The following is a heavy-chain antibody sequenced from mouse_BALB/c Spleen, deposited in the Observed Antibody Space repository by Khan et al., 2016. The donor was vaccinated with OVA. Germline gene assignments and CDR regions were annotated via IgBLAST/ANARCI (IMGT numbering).Heavy chain of an antibody. D-gene: IGHD1-1*01. CDR1: GFTFNNYA. V-gene: IGHV5-6-5*01. J-gene: IGHJ4*01. CDR3: ARGYYFGEMDY. Sequence: EVELVESGGGLVKPGGSLKLSCAASGFTFNNYAMFWVRQTPEKRLEWVASIGRGNNIYYSDSVKGRFTISRDNARNILYLEMSSLRSDDTAMYYCARGYYFGEMDYWGQGTSVTVSS. CDR2: IGRGNNI.